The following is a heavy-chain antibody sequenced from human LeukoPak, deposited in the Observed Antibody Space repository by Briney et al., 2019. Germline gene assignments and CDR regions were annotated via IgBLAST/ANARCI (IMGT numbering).Heavy chain of an antibody. CDR1: GGPISRYY. CDR2: LYYSGST. D-gene: IGHD3-10*02. CDR3: AREGDVRGGFDY. Sequence: SETLSLTCTVSGGPISRYYWSWIRQPPEKTLEGSGYLYYSGSTNYNPSLKGRVTISIDTSKNPFSLQLSSVTPADTAVYYCAREGDVRGGFDYWGQGIRVTVAS. V-gene: IGHV4-59*01. J-gene: IGHJ4*02.